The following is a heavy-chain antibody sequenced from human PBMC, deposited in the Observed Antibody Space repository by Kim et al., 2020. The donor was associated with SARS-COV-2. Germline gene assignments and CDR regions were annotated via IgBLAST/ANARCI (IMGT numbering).Heavy chain of an antibody. V-gene: IGHV3-30*18. D-gene: IGHD3-3*01. CDR1: GFTFSSYG. CDR2: ISYDGSNK. Sequence: GGSLRLSCAASGFTFSSYGMHWVRQAPGKGLEWVAVISYDGSNKYYADSVKGRFTISRDNSKNTLYLQMNSLRAEDTAVYYCAKDLYYDFWSGYIPPGYWGQGTLVTVSS. J-gene: IGHJ4*02. CDR3: AKDLYYDFWSGYIPPGY.